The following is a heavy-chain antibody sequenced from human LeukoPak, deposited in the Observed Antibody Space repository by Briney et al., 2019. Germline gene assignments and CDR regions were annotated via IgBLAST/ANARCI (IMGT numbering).Heavy chain of an antibody. CDR2: IYYSGST. D-gene: IGHD4-17*01. J-gene: IGHJ5*02. CDR3: ARDTTVTFDP. CDR1: GGSISTYY. V-gene: IGHV4-59*12. Sequence: SETLSLTCTVSGGSISTYYWSWIRQPPGKGLEWIGYIYYSGSTNYNPSLKSRITISVDTSKNQFSLKLSSVTAADTAVYYCARDTTVTFDPWGQGTLVTVSS.